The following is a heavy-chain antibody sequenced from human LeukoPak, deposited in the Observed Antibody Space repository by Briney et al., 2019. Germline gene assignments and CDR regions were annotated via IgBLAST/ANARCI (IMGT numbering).Heavy chain of an antibody. J-gene: IGHJ4*02. CDR2: ISGSGGST. CDR3: AKGLVGARNGGNYFDY. CDR1: GFTFSNYA. Sequence: GGSLRLSCAASGFTFSNYAMHWVRQAPGKGLEWVSAISGSGGSTYYADSVKGRFTISRDNSKNTLYLQMNSLRAEDTAVYYCAKGLVGARNGGNYFDYWGQGTLVTVSS. V-gene: IGHV3-23*01. D-gene: IGHD1-26*01.